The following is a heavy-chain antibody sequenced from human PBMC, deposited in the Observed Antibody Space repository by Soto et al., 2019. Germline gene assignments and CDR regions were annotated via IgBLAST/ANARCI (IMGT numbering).Heavy chain of an antibody. Sequence: VASVKVSCKASGYTFTSYYMHWVRQAPGQGLEWMGIINPSGGSTSYAQKFQGRVTMTRDTSTSTVYMELSSLRSEDTAVYYCARDFRVEMATIPFDYWGQGTLVTVSS. V-gene: IGHV1-46*03. CDR3: ARDFRVEMATIPFDY. CDR2: INPSGGST. J-gene: IGHJ4*02. D-gene: IGHD5-12*01. CDR1: GYTFTSYY.